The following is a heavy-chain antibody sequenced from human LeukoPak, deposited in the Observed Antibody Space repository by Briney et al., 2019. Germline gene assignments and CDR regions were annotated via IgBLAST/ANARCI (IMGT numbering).Heavy chain of an antibody. CDR2: INPNSGGT. J-gene: IGHJ4*02. Sequence: ASVKVSCKAAGYTFTDDYIHWVRQAPGQGLEWMGWINPNSGGTKFAQKFQGRVSMTRDTSITTAYMELSRLRSDDMAVYFCARDAQYYYDGSGSQIWGQGTLVTVSS. D-gene: IGHD3-22*01. V-gene: IGHV1-2*02. CDR3: ARDAQYYYDGSGSQI. CDR1: GYTFTDDY.